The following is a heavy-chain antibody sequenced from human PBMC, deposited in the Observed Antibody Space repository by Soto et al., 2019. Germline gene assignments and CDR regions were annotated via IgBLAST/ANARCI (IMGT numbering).Heavy chain of an antibody. Sequence: QLQLQESGPGLVKPSETLSLTCTVSGGSISSSSYYWGWIRQPPGKGLEWIGSIYYSGSTYYNPSLKSRVTISVDTSKNQFSLKLSSVTAADTAVYYCARRRWELPDNYYYYYGMDVWGQGTTVTVSS. D-gene: IGHD1-26*01. CDR2: IYYSGST. V-gene: IGHV4-39*01. CDR1: GGSISSSSYY. CDR3: ARRRWELPDNYYYYYGMDV. J-gene: IGHJ6*02.